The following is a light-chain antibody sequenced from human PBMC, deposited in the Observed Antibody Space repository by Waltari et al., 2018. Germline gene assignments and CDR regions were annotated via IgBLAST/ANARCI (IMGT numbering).Light chain of an antibody. J-gene: IGLJ1*01. CDR2: RNN. CDR1: SSNIGSNY. V-gene: IGLV1-47*01. Sequence: QSVLTQPPSASGTPGQRVTISCSGSSSNIGSNYVYWYQQLPGTAPKLLIYRNNQRPSGVPDGFSGSKSGNSASLAISGLRSEDEADYYCAALNDSLSGYVFGTGTKVTVL. CDR3: AALNDSLSGYV.